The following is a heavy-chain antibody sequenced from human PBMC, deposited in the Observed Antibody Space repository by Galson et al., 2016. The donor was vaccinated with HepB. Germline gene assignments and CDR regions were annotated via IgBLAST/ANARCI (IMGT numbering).Heavy chain of an antibody. CDR2: ISASGDTA. J-gene: IGHJ4*02. CDR3: AKPGCTGTRCYVNY. V-gene: IGHV3-23*01. D-gene: IGHD2-2*01. Sequence: SLRLSCAASGFAFSDYTMNWVRQAPGKGLEWVSTISASGDTAYYADSVKGRFTVSRDNSWNTLYLQMNSLRAEDTAVYYCAKPGCTGTRCYVNYWGQGTLVTVPS. CDR1: GFAFSDYT.